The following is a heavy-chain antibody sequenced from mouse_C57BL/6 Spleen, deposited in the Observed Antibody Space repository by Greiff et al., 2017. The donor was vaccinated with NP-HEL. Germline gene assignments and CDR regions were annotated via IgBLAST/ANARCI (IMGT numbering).Heavy chain of an antibody. Sequence: QVQLQQPGAELVRPGSSVKLSCKASGYTFTSYWMHWVKQRPIQGLEWIGNIDPSDSETHYNQKFKDKATLTVDKSSSTAYMQLSSLTSEDSAVYYCARSGWDVRPMDYWGQGTSVTVSS. CDR2: IDPSDSET. CDR3: ARSGWDVRPMDY. CDR1: GYTFTSYW. J-gene: IGHJ4*01. V-gene: IGHV1-52*01. D-gene: IGHD4-1*01.